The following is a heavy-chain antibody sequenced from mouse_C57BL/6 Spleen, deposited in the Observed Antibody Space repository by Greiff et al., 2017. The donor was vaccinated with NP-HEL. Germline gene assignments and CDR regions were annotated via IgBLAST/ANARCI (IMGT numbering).Heavy chain of an antibody. CDR3: ARADYNAIDY. CDR2: IYPGDGDT. D-gene: IGHD2-12*01. CDR1: GYAFSSSW. V-gene: IGHV1-82*01. J-gene: IGHJ4*01. Sequence: VQLQQSGPELVKPGASVKISCKASGYAFSSSWMNWVKKRPGKGLEWIGRIYPGDGDTNYNGKYKGKSTLTADKSSRTACMQLSSMTSEDSAVYFCARADYNAIDYWGQGTSVTVSS.